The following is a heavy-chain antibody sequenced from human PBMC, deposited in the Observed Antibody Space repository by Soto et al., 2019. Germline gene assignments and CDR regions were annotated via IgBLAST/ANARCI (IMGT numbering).Heavy chain of an antibody. D-gene: IGHD6-13*01. J-gene: IGHJ4*02. CDR1: GVSFSDYF. CDR3: ARSESGTDY. V-gene: IGHV4-34*01. Sequence: PSVTLSLTCAVYGVSFSDYFWCWIRQPPGKGLEWIGEINHSGSTNYNPSLKSRVTISLDTSKNQFSLKLSSVTAADTAVYYCARSESGTDYWGQPTLVTVCS. CDR2: INHSGST.